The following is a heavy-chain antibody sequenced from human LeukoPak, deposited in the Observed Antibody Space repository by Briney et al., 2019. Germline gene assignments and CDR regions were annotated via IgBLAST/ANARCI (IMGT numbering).Heavy chain of an antibody. D-gene: IGHD2-2*02. V-gene: IGHV4-34*01. Sequence: PSETLSLACAVYGGSFSGYYWSWIRHPPGKGLEWIGEINHSGSTNYNPSPKSRVTISVDTSKNQFSLKLSSVTAADTAVYYCARGGYIVVVPAAITLYNWFDPWGQGTLVTVSS. CDR1: GGSFSGYY. CDR3: ARGGYIVVVPAAITLYNWFDP. J-gene: IGHJ5*02. CDR2: INHSGST.